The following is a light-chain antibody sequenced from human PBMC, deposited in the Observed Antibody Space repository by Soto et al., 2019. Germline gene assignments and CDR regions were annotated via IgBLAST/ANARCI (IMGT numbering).Light chain of an antibody. CDR1: SSDVGIYKY. CDR3: SSFTSSSTVV. V-gene: IGLV2-14*01. CDR2: EVT. J-gene: IGLJ2*01. Sequence: QSALTQPASVSGSPGQSITISCTGTSSDVGIYKYVSWYQQHPGKAPNLMIYEVTNRPSGVSDRFSGSKSGNTASLTISGLQAEDEADYYCSSFTSSSTVVFGGATKLTVL.